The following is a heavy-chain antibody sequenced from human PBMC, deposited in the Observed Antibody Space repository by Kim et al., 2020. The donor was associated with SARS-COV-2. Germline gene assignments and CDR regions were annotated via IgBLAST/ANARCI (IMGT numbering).Heavy chain of an antibody. J-gene: IGHJ4*02. D-gene: IGHD2-15*01. V-gene: IGHV3-15*01. CDR2: IKSKTDGGTI. CDR1: GFTFSNAW. CDR3: TTTQSVYCIGGRCYSRIDF. Sequence: GGSLRLSCAASGFTFSNAWMNWVRQLPGKGLEWVGRIKSKTDGGTIDYAAPVKGRFTISRDDSKTTLFLQMNSPISEDAAVYYCTTTQSVYCIGGRCYSRIDFWGQGTLVTVSS.